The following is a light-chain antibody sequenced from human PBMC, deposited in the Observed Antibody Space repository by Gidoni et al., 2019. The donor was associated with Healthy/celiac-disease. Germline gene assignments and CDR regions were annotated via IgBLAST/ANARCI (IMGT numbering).Light chain of an antibody. J-gene: IGKJ2*01. V-gene: IGKV2-28*01. Sequence: DIVMTQSPLSLPVTPGEPASISCRSSQSLLHSNGYNYLDWYLQTPGQSPQLLIYLGSNRASGVPDRLSGSGSGTDFTLKISRVEAEDVGVYYCMQALQTPVTFXQXTKLEIK. CDR1: QSLLHSNGYNY. CDR2: LGS. CDR3: MQALQTPVT.